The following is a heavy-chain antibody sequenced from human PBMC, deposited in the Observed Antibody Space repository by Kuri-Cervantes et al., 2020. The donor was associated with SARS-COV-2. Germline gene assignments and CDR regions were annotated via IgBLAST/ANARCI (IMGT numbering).Heavy chain of an antibody. J-gene: IGHJ4*02. CDR3: ARENLNDYDYIWGSYRELAY. D-gene: IGHD3-16*02. CDR1: GFTFSSYS. CDR2: ISSSSSTI. Sequence: GESLKISCAASGFTFSSYSMNWVRQAPGKGLEWVSYISSSSSTIYYADSAKGRFTISRDNAKNSLYLQMNSLRAEDTAVYYCARENLNDYDYIWGSYRELAYRGQGTLVTVSS. V-gene: IGHV3-48*01.